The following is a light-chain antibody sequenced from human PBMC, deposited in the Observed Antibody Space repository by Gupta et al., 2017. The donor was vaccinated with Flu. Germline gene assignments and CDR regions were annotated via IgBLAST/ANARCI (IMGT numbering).Light chain of an antibody. V-gene: IGKV2-28*01. Sequence: VLTQYPLPLPVTPGEPASISCRSSQSRLDKNGNNYLDWYLQKPGQTPKLLIYLGSTRAYGVPDRFSGSGSGTDFTLKISIVDAEDVGNYYCRQALPTLITFGGGTKVEIK. J-gene: IGKJ4*01. CDR3: RQALPTLIT. CDR2: LGS. CDR1: QSRLDKNGNNY.